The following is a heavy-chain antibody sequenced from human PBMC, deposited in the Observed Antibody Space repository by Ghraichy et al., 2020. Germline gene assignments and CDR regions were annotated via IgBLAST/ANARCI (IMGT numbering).Heavy chain of an antibody. CDR2: IYHSGST. D-gene: IGHD4-11*01. CDR1: GGGRRRRKG. CDR3: ARLRYSNYLGDY. V-gene: IGHV4-4*02. Sequence: SETRSRKGEGEGGGRRRRKGGRGGSQPTGKGLEWIGEIYHSGSTNYNPSLKSRVTISVDKSKNQFSLKLSSVTAADTAVYYCARLRYSNYLGDYWGQGTLVTVSS. J-gene: IGHJ4*02.